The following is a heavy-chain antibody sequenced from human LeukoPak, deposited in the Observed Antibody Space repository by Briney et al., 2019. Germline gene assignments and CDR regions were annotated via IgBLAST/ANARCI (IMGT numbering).Heavy chain of an antibody. V-gene: IGHV3-23*01. J-gene: IGHJ4*02. Sequence: PGGSLRLSCAASGFTFSSYAMSWVRQAPGKGLEWVSAISGSGGSTYYADSVKGRFTISRDNSKNTLYLQMNSLRAEDTAVYYCAKGYYYDNSGYYSLDYWGQGTLVTVSS. CDR3: AKGYYYDNSGYYSLDY. CDR1: GFTFSSYA. CDR2: ISGSGGST. D-gene: IGHD3-22*01.